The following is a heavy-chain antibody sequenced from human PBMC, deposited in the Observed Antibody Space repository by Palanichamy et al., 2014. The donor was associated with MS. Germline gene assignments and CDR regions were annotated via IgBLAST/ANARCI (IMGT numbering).Heavy chain of an antibody. CDR3: VREGGASSFFDP. J-gene: IGHJ5*02. CDR2: IHNDASR. CDR1: GFSVRSNH. V-gene: IGHV3-66*01. Sequence: EMQVVDSGGGLVQPGGSLRLSCAASGFSVRSNHTAWVRQAPGKGLEWVSIIHNDASRYYSDSVKGRFTISRDNSQNMVFLQMNSLRDEDTAVYFCVREGGASSFFDPWGQGTLVTVSS. D-gene: IGHD6-6*01.